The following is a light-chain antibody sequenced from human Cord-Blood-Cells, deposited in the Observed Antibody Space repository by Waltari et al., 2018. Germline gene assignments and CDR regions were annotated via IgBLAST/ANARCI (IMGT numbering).Light chain of an antibody. Sequence: QSALPQPASVSGSPGQSITISCTGPSSDVGGYTYVPWYQQHPGKAPKLMIYDVSKRPSGVSNRFSGSKSGNTASLTISGLQAEDEADYYCSSYTSSSTWVFGGGTKLTVL. CDR1: SSDVGGYTY. V-gene: IGLV2-14*01. CDR2: DVS. J-gene: IGLJ3*02. CDR3: SSYTSSSTWV.